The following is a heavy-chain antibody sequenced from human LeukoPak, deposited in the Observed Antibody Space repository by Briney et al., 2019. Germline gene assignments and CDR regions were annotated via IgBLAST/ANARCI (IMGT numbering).Heavy chain of an antibody. CDR1: GFTFSSYG. Sequence: PGGSLRLSCAASGFTFSSYGMHWVRQAPGKGLEWVAFIRYDGSNKYYADSVKGRFTISRDNSKNTLYLQMNSLRAEDTAVYYCAKEASSGWYVLNYWGQGTLVTVSS. CDR3: AKEASSGWYVLNY. CDR2: IRYDGSNK. J-gene: IGHJ4*02. D-gene: IGHD6-19*01. V-gene: IGHV3-30*02.